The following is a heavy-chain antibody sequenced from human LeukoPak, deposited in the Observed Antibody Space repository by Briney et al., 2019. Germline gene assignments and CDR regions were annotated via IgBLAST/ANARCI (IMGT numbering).Heavy chain of an antibody. V-gene: IGHV3-73*01. CDR1: GFTFSGSA. J-gene: IGHJ4*02. Sequence: PGGSLRLSCAASGFTFSGSAMHWVRQASGKGLEWVGRIRNKVNSYATAYAASVRGRFTISRDDSKNTAYLQMNSLKTEDTAVYYCITSVIAVAGTTIDYWGQGTLVTVSS. CDR2: IRNKVNSYAT. CDR3: ITSVIAVAGTTIDY. D-gene: IGHD6-19*01.